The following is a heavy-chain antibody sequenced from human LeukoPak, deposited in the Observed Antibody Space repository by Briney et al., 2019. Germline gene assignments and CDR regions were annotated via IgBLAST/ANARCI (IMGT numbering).Heavy chain of an antibody. J-gene: IGHJ6*02. CDR1: GFTFSSYS. V-gene: IGHV3-48*04. Sequence: QAGGSLRLSCAASGFTFSSYSMKWVRQAPGKGLDWLSYISTGSSTIYYADSVKGRFTISRDNTKKTLYLEINSLRAEDTAVYFCARVAHFDRGMDVWGQGTTVTVSS. D-gene: IGHD3-9*01. CDR3: ARVAHFDRGMDV. CDR2: ISTGSSTI.